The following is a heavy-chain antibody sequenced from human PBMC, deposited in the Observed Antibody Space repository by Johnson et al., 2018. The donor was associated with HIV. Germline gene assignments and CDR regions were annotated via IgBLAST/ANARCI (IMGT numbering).Heavy chain of an antibody. D-gene: IGHD3-10*01. V-gene: IGHV3-11*04. CDR3: ARAPEVRGVDAFDI. J-gene: IGHJ3*02. CDR1: GFTVSSNY. CDR2: ISSSGSTI. Sequence: QMMLVESGGGVVQPGRSLRLSCAASGFTVSSNYMSWIRQAPGKGLEWVSYISSSGSTIYYADSVKGRFTISSENAKNSVYLQMNSLEAEDTAVYYCARAPEVRGVDAFDIWGQGTMVTVSS.